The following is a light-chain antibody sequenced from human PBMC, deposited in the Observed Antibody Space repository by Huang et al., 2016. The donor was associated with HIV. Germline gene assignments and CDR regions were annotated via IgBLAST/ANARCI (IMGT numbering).Light chain of an antibody. CDR1: QSVSRRY. CDR3: QQYGSSPPYT. J-gene: IGKJ2*01. CDR2: DTS. Sequence: EIVLTQSPGTLSLSPGERASLSCRASQSVSRRYFAWYQQRPVQDPRLLIYDTSIRATDIPDRFSGSGSGTDFTLTISRLEPEDFAIYYCQQYGSSPPYTFGQGTKLEIK. V-gene: IGKV3-20*01.